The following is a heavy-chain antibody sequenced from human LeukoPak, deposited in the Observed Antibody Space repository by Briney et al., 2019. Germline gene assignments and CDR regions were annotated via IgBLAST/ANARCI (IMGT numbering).Heavy chain of an antibody. CDR1: GFTFSNCW. CDR3: ARVTSVTGTIYDS. Sequence: GGSLRLSCAASGFTFSNCWMHWVRQARGKRLVWVARISSDGSSTSYADSVKGRFITSRDNAKNTLYLQMSSLRAEDTAVYYCARVTSVTGTIYDSWGQGTLVTVSS. J-gene: IGHJ4*02. V-gene: IGHV3-74*01. CDR2: ISSDGSST. D-gene: IGHD6-19*01.